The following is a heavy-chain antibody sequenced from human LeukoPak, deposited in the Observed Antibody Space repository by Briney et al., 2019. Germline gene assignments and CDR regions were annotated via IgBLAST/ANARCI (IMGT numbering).Heavy chain of an antibody. CDR3: ARGGNDSNLYFPY. J-gene: IGHJ4*02. CDR2: VNPQSGAT. V-gene: IGHV1-2*02. CDR1: GYPFSDFY. Sequence: ASVKVSRKASGYPFSDFYVHWVRQAPGQEPEWMAWVNPQSGATNYAQKFQGRVTMTRDMSIRTVYMELTSLRSDDTALYFCARGGNDSNLYFPYWGQGALVTVSS. D-gene: IGHD3-22*01.